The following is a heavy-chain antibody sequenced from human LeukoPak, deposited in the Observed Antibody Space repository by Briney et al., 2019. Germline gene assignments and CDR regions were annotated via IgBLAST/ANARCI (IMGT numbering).Heavy chain of an antibody. Sequence: GGSLRLSCVASGFSFSSYVINWVRQAPGKGLEWVAVIRYDGRRIHYADSVKGRFTISRDNSKNTLYLEMNSLRAEDTAVYYCARMTAADGQAYFDYWGQGTFVTVSS. D-gene: IGHD6-13*01. V-gene: IGHV3-33*01. CDR2: IRYDGRRI. CDR1: GFSFSSYV. J-gene: IGHJ4*01. CDR3: ARMTAADGQAYFDY.